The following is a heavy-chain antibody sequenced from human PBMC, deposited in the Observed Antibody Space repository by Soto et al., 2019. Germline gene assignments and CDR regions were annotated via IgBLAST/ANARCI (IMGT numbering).Heavy chain of an antibody. CDR1: SCGIYA. Sequence: SCGIYAMSWVSSTTGKGLEWVSGISRSGVSTYYADSVRGRFTISRDDSTNTLFLQMNSLRVEDTAVYHFAKGEWAGYRKGNWFDPWGKATLVTVS. CDR2: ISRSGVST. V-gene: IGHV3-23*01. D-gene: IGHD3-3*01. CDR3: AKGEWAGYRKGNWFDP. J-gene: IGHJ5*02.